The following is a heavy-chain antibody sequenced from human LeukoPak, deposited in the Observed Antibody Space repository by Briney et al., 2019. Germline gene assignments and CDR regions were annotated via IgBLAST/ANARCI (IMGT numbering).Heavy chain of an antibody. Sequence: PGGSLRLSCAVSGLTFSNSAMSWVRQAPGKGLEWVSAISVGSDVIYYADSVKGRFAISRDNSKHTVYLQMDSLRAEDTAVYYCAKSRVSTATGTGRYFDYWGQGTLVTVSS. CDR1: GLTFSNSA. CDR2: ISVGSDVI. J-gene: IGHJ4*02. D-gene: IGHD3-9*01. CDR3: AKSRVSTATGTGRYFDY. V-gene: IGHV3-23*01.